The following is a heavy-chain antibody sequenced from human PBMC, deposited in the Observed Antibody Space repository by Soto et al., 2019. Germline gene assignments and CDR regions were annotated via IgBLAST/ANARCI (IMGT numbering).Heavy chain of an antibody. V-gene: IGHV1-18*01. Sequence: GASVKVSCKASGYTFTSYGIGWVRQAPGQGLEWMGWISAYNGNTNYAQKLQGRVTMTTDTSTGTAYMELRSLRSDDTAVYYCARVKGSGSSPLRWFDPWGQGTLVTVSS. D-gene: IGHD3-10*01. CDR2: ISAYNGNT. J-gene: IGHJ5*02. CDR3: ARVKGSGSSPLRWFDP. CDR1: GYTFTSYG.